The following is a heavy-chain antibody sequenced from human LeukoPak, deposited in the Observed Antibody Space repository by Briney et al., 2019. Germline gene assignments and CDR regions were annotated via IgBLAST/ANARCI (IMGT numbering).Heavy chain of an antibody. CDR3: AKDRYSNYGNWFDP. J-gene: IGHJ5*02. V-gene: IGHV3-23*01. CDR2: ISGSGGST. D-gene: IGHD4-11*01. CDR1: GFTFSNYA. Sequence: GGSLRLSCAASGFTFSNYAMNWVRQAPEKGLEWVSGISGSGGSTYYADSVKGRFTISRDNSKNTLYLQMISLRAEDTAVYYCAKDRYSNYGNWFDPWGQGTLVTVFS.